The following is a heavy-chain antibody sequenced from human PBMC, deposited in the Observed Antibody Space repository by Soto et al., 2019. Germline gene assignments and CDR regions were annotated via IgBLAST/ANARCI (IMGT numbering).Heavy chain of an antibody. Sequence: PGGSLRLSCAASGFSFRNYGMHWVRRVPGKGLERVSGISWHSGTIGYADSVRGRFTISRDNAKNSLYLQMNSLRPEDTALYYCVKEKLYSNYEYYFDSWGQGTLVTVSS. CDR3: VKEKLYSNYEYYFDS. CDR2: ISWHSGTI. CDR1: GFSFRNYG. D-gene: IGHD4-4*01. V-gene: IGHV3-9*01. J-gene: IGHJ4*02.